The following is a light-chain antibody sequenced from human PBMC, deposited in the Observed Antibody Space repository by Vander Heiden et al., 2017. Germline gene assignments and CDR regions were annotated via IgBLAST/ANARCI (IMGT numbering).Light chain of an antibody. J-gene: IGLJ3*02. Sequence: QLVLTQSPSASASLGASVRLTCTLSSGHSRYASAWHQQQPEKGPRYLMKVNSDGSHPKGDGIPDRFSGSSSGTERYLTISSLQSEDEADYYCQTWGSGIRVFGGGTRLTVL. CDR3: QTWGSGIRV. CDR2: VNSDGSH. V-gene: IGLV4-69*01. CDR1: SGHSRYA.